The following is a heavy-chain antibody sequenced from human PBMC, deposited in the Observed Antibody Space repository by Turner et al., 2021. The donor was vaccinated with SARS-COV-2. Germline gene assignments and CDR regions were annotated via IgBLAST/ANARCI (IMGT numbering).Heavy chain of an antibody. J-gene: IGHJ4*02. V-gene: IGHV3-66*02. D-gene: IGHD2-2*01. Sequence: EVQLVESGGGLVQPGGSLRLSCAASGFTVSSNYMNWVRQAPGKVLEWVSVIYSGGSTYYADSVKGRFTISRDNSKNTLYLQMNSLRAEDTASYYCARDLGGTSSLGGYFDYWGQGTLVTVS. CDR2: IYSGGST. CDR3: ARDLGGTSSLGGYFDY. CDR1: GFTVSSNY.